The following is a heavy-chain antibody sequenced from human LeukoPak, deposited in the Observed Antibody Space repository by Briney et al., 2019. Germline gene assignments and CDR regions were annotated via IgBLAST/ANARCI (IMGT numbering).Heavy chain of an antibody. CDR2: IYYSGST. CDR1: GGSISSSSYY. Sequence: PSETLSLTCIVSGGSISSSSYYWGWIRQPPGKGLEWIGSIYYSGSTYYNPSLKSRVTVSVDTSKNQFSLKLTSVTAADTAVYYCARGFATVVTPQSLFDYWGQGTLVTVSS. V-gene: IGHV4-39*07. CDR3: ARGFATVVTPQSLFDY. D-gene: IGHD4-23*01. J-gene: IGHJ4*02.